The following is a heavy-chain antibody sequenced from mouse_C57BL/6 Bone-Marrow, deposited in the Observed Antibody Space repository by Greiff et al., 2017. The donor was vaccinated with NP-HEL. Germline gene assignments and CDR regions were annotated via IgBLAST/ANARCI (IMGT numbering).Heavy chain of an antibody. CDR1: GFSLTSYG. D-gene: IGHD1-1*01. CDR2: IWSGGGT. Sequence: VQLQESGPGLVQPSQSLSITCTVSGFSLTSYGVHWVRQPPGKGLEWLGVIWSGGGTDYNAAFISRLSISKDNSKSQVFFKMNSLQADDTAIYYCAKNYGSKGYFDVWGTGTTVTVSS. V-gene: IGHV2-4*01. J-gene: IGHJ1*03. CDR3: AKNYGSKGYFDV.